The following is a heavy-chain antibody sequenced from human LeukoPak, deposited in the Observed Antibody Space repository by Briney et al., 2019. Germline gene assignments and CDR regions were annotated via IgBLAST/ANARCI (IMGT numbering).Heavy chain of an antibody. CDR3: ARVNYYDSSGYYYPEY. CDR1: GGSISSSNYY. Sequence: SETLSLTCTVSGGSISSSNYYWGWIRQPPGKGLEWIGSVYYSGSTNYNPSLKSRVTISVDTSKNQFSLKLSSVTAADTAVYYCARVNYYDSSGYYYPEYWGQGTLVTVSS. J-gene: IGHJ4*02. D-gene: IGHD3-22*01. CDR2: VYYSGST. V-gene: IGHV4-39*07.